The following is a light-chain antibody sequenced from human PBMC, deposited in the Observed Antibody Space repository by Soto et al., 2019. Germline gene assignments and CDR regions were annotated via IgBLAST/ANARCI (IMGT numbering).Light chain of an antibody. V-gene: IGLV3-21*02. Sequence: SFELTQPPSVSVAPGQTARLACGGNNIGSKNVHWYQQKPGQAPVLVVYNDSDRPSGIPERFSGSNSGNTATLTISRVEGGDEADYYCQVWDSSSDHLYVFGTGTKLTVL. J-gene: IGLJ1*01. CDR1: NIGSKN. CDR3: QVWDSSSDHLYV. CDR2: NDS.